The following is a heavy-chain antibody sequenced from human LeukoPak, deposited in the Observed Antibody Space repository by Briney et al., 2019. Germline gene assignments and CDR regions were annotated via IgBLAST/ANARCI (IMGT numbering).Heavy chain of an antibody. CDR3: ARDQEMEVRGVISGHVNWFDP. J-gene: IGHJ5*02. CDR2: INHSGST. CDR1: GGSFSGYY. Sequence: PSETLSLTCAVYGGSFSGYYWSWIRQPPGKGLEWIGEINHSGSTNYNPSLKSRVTISVDTSKNQFSLKLSFVTAADTAVYYCARDQEMEVRGVISGHVNWFDPWGQGTLVTVSS. V-gene: IGHV4-34*01. D-gene: IGHD3-10*01.